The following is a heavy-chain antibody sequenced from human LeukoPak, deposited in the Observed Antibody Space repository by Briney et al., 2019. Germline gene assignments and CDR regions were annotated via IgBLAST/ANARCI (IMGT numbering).Heavy chain of an antibody. D-gene: IGHD6-19*01. Sequence: SETLSLTCAVYGGSFSGYYWSWIRQPPGKGLEWIGEINHSESTNYNPSLKSRVTISVDTSKNQFSLKLSSVTAADTAVYYCARRGSGWVLSVDYWGQGTLVTVSS. CDR3: ARRGSGWVLSVDY. V-gene: IGHV4-34*01. J-gene: IGHJ4*02. CDR2: INHSEST. CDR1: GGSFSGYY.